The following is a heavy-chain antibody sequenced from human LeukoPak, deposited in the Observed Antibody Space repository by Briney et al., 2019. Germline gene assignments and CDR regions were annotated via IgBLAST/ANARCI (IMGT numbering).Heavy chain of an antibody. D-gene: IGHD4-23*01. Sequence: SETLSLTCAVYGGSFSGYYWSWIRQPPGKGLEWIGEINHSGSTNYNPSLKSRVTISVDTSKNQFSLKLSSVTAADTAVYYCARGRGLQWYHLYWYFDLWGRGTLVTVSS. CDR1: GGSFSGYY. J-gene: IGHJ2*01. V-gene: IGHV4-34*01. CDR2: INHSGST. CDR3: ARGRGLQWYHLYWYFDL.